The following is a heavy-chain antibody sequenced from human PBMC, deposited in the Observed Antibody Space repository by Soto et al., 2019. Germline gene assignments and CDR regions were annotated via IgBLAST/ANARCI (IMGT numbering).Heavy chain of an antibody. CDR3: ARALFPDVDIYAMDV. V-gene: IGHV3-33*01. CDR2: IWNDGSNK. J-gene: IGHJ6*02. CDR1: GFTFRDHA. Sequence: GGSLRLSCAASGFTFRDHAMHWVRQAPGKGREWLAIIWNDGSNKFYAGSVEGRFTISRDNSKNTVYLQMNTLSAEDTAVYYCARALFPDVDIYAMDVWGQGTTVNVSS. D-gene: IGHD5-12*01.